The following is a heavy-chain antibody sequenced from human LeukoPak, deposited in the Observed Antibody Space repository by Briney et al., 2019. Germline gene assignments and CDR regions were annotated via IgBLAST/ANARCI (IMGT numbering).Heavy chain of an antibody. CDR2: IYTSGST. J-gene: IGHJ6*03. CDR3: ARTTEGGYTYDYFYYYYMDV. CDR1: GGSISSYY. V-gene: IGHV4-4*07. Sequence: SETLSPTCTVSGGSISSYYWRWIRQPAGKGLEWIGRIYTSGSTNYNPSLKRRVTMSVDTSKNQFSLKLISVTAADTAVYYCARTTEGGYTYDYFYYYYMDVWGKGTTVTISS. D-gene: IGHD5-18*01.